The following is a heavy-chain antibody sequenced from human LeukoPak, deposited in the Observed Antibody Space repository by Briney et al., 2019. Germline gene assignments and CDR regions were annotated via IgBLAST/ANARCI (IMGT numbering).Heavy chain of an antibody. J-gene: IGHJ4*02. Sequence: PSETLSLTCTVSGGSISSGGYYWSWIRQHPGKGLEWIGYIYYSGSTYYNPSLKSRVTISVDTSKNQFSLKLSSVTAADTAVYYCARGHYDSSGYYPPGGWGQGTLVTVSS. V-gene: IGHV4-31*03. CDR1: GGSISSGGYY. CDR3: ARGHYDSSGYYPPGG. D-gene: IGHD3-22*01. CDR2: IYYSGST.